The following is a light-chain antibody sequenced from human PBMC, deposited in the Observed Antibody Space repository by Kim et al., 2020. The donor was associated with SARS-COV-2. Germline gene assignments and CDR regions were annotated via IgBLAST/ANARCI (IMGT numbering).Light chain of an antibody. Sequence: PGGTVTLTCASSTGEVTSAFYPNWFQQTPGQPPRALIYGTSNRHSWTPARFSGSLLGGKAALTLSGVQPEDEAEYYCMIYYGGVYVFGTGTKVTVL. CDR1: TGEVTSAFY. CDR2: GTS. V-gene: IGLV7-43*01. CDR3: MIYYGGVYV. J-gene: IGLJ1*01.